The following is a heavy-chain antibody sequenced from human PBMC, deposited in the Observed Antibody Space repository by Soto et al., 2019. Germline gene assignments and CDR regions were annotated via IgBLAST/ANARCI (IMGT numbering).Heavy chain of an antibody. J-gene: IGHJ6*02. Sequence: GESLKISCKGSGYSFTSYWISWVRQMPGKGLEWMGRIDPSDSYTNYSPSFQGHVTISADKSISTAYLQWSSLKASDTAMYYCARLRGCSSTSCYSPNYYYYGMDVWGQGTTVTVSS. V-gene: IGHV5-10-1*01. D-gene: IGHD2-2*01. CDR3: ARLRGCSSTSCYSPNYYYYGMDV. CDR1: GYSFTSYW. CDR2: IDPSDSYT.